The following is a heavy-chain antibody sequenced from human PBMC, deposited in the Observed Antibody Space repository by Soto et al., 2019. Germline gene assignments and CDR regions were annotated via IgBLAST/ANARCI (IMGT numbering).Heavy chain of an antibody. J-gene: IGHJ3*02. CDR1: GYSFTSYW. CDR3: ARVYYDYIWGSYRPHAFDI. CDR2: IYPGDSDT. D-gene: IGHD3-16*02. V-gene: IGHV5-51*01. Sequence: PGGSLKISCKGSGYSFTSYWIGWVRQMPGKGLDWMGIIYPGDSDTRYIPSFQGQVTISADKSISTAYLQWSSLKASDTAMYYCARVYYDYIWGSYRPHAFDIWGQGTMVTVSS.